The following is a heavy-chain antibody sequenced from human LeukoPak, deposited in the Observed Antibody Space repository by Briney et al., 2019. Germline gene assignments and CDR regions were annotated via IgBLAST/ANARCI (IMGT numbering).Heavy chain of an antibody. Sequence: GASVKVSCKASGYTFTGYYMHGVRQAPGQGLEWMGWINPNSGGTNYAQKFQGRVTMTRDTSISTAYMELSRLRSDDTAVYYCARDLDGYCSGGSCFFGSPPDYWGQGTLVTVSS. V-gene: IGHV1-2*02. CDR1: GYTFTGYY. D-gene: IGHD2-15*01. CDR2: INPNSGGT. CDR3: ARDLDGYCSGGSCFFGSPPDY. J-gene: IGHJ4*02.